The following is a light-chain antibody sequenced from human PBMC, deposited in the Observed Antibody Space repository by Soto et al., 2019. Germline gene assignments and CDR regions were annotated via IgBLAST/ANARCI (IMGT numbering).Light chain of an antibody. V-gene: IGKV3-20*01. CDR3: QYYGSSIT. CDR1: QTISNFH. J-gene: IGKJ4*01. CDR2: GTS. Sequence: EIVVTQSPGTLSLSPGDRATLSCRTSQTISNFHLAWYQQKPGRSPRLLIYGTSTRATGGIADRFSGSGSGTDITLTISRLEPEDFAVYYCQYYGSSITFGGGTTVEIK.